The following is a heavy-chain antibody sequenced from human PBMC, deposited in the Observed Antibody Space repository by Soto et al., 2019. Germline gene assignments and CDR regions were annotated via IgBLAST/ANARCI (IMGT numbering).Heavy chain of an antibody. Sequence: SVKVSCKASGGTFSSYAISWVRQAPGQGLEWMGGIIPIFGTANYAQKFQGRVTITADESTSTAYMELSSLRSEDTAVYYCANNPTGYRTHGVCQYYFAYWGQGTLVTVSS. CDR2: IIPIFGTA. V-gene: IGHV1-69*13. CDR1: GGTFSSYA. J-gene: IGHJ4*02. CDR3: ANNPTGYRTHGVCQYYFAY. D-gene: IGHD2-8*01.